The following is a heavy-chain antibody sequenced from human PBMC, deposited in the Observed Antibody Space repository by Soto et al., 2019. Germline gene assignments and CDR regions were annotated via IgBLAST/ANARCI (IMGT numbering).Heavy chain of an antibody. CDR1: GYSFNRYW. Sequence: GESLKISCKASGYSFNRYWIGWVRQMPGQGLEWMGVIFPDDSDIRHSPAFRGQVTISADKSANTVYLQYTGLKASDTATYYCARRISWYYFDSWGQGTPVTVSS. D-gene: IGHD1-1*01. V-gene: IGHV5-51*01. J-gene: IGHJ4*02. CDR3: ARRISWYYFDS. CDR2: IFPDDSDI.